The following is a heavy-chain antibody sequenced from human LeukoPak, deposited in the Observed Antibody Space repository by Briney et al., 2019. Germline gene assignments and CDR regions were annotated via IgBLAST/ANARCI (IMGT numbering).Heavy chain of an antibody. CDR1: GSTLSDLS. CDR3: VTDLARLFLYLEL. D-gene: IGHD2-21*02. CDR2: SDPEDGET. J-gene: IGHJ2*01. V-gene: IGHV1-24*01. Sequence: ASVKVSCKVPGSTLSDLSILWVRQAPGKGLEYVGGSDPEDGETFHAQNFQGRVTMTEDTSIDTAYMELSSLRSEDTAVYYCVTDLARLFLYLELWRRGTLVTVSS.